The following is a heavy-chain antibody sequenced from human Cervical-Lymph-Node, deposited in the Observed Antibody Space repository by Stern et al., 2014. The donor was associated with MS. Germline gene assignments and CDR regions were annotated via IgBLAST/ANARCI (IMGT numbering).Heavy chain of an antibody. CDR3: ASDSSGYYLSFDY. CDR2: IYYSGST. Sequence: QVQLQESGPGLVKPSETLSLTCTVSGGSVSSGSYYWSWIRQPPGKGLEWIGYIYYSGSTNYNPSLKSRVTISVDTSKNQFSLKLSSVTAADTAVCYCASDSSGYYLSFDYWGQGTLVTVSS. V-gene: IGHV4-61*01. CDR1: GGSVSSGSYY. D-gene: IGHD3-22*01. J-gene: IGHJ4*02.